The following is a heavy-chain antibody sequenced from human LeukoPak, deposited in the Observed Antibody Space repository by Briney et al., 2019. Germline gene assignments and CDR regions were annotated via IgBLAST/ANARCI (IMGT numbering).Heavy chain of an antibody. CDR3: ARGGFSGYDFERFDY. CDR1: GFTFSNYA. CDR2: ISYDGRDK. V-gene: IGHV3-30*04. D-gene: IGHD5-12*01. Sequence: PGRSLRLPCAASGFTFSNYAMHWVRQAPGKGLEWVSVISYDGRDKYSADSVKGRFTISRDNSKNTLYLQMNSLRAEDTAVYYCARGGFSGYDFERFDYWGQGTLVTVSS. J-gene: IGHJ4*02.